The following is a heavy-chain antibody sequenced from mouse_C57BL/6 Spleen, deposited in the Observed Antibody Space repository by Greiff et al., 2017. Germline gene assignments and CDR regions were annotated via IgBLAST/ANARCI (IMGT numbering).Heavy chain of an antibody. CDR3: ASPSYGSSYYFDY. CDR1: GYTFTSYW. J-gene: IGHJ2*01. CDR2: INPSSGYT. D-gene: IGHD1-1*01. Sequence: QVQLQQSGAELAKPGASVKLSCKASGYTFTSYWMHWVKQRPGQGLEWIGYINPSSGYTKYNQKFKDKATLTADTSSSTAYMQLSSLTYEDSAVYYCASPSYGSSYYFDYWGQGTTLTVSS. V-gene: IGHV1-7*01.